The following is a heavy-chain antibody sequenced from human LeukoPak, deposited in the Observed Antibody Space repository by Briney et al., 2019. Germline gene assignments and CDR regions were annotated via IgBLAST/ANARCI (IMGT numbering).Heavy chain of an antibody. J-gene: IGHJ3*02. Sequence: PSGTLSLTCTVSGGSISSYYWNWIRQPAGKGLEWIGRIYTSGNTNYNPSLKSRVTMSVDTSKNQFSLKLSSVTAADTAVYYCARDKSRTYGSADAFDIWGQGTMVTVSS. D-gene: IGHD3-10*01. CDR2: IYTSGNT. V-gene: IGHV4-4*07. CDR3: ARDKSRTYGSADAFDI. CDR1: GGSISSYY.